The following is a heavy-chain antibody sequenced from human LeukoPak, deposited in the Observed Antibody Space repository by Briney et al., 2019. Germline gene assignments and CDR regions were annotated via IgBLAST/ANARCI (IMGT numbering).Heavy chain of an antibody. J-gene: IGHJ4*02. CDR1: GGSISSYY. V-gene: IGHV4-59*01. CDR2: IYYSGST. D-gene: IGHD3-22*01. CDR3: ATQSPTGYYDSSGEFDY. Sequence: PSETLSLTCTVSGGSISSYYWSWIRQPPGKGLEWIGYIYYSGSTNYNPSLKSRVTISVDTSKNQFSLKLSSATAADTAVYYCATQSPTGYYDSSGEFDYWGQGTLVTVSS.